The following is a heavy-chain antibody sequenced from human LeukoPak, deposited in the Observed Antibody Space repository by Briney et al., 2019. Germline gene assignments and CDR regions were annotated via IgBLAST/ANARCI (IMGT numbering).Heavy chain of an antibody. V-gene: IGHV4-39*07. CDR2: IYYSGST. Sequence: SETLSLTCTVSGGSVSSSSYYWGWIRQPPGKGLEWIGSIYYSGSTYYNPSLKSRVTISVDTSKNQFSLKLSSVTAADTAVYYCARALSGSYEHYFDYWGQGTLVTVSS. D-gene: IGHD1-26*01. CDR1: GGSVSSSSYY. J-gene: IGHJ4*02. CDR3: ARALSGSYEHYFDY.